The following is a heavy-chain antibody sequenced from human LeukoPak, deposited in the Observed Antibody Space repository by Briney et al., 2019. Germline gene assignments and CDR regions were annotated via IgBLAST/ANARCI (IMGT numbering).Heavy chain of an antibody. V-gene: IGHV3-21*01. CDR3: ASSGYSYGDAWFDP. J-gene: IGHJ5*02. Sequence: GGSLRLSCAAPGFTFSSYSMNWVRQAPGKGLEWVSSISSSSSYIYYADSVKGRFTISRDNAKNSLYLQMNSLRAEDTAVYYCASSGYSYGDAWFDPWGQGTLVTVSS. CDR2: ISSSSSYI. CDR1: GFTFSSYS. D-gene: IGHD5-18*01.